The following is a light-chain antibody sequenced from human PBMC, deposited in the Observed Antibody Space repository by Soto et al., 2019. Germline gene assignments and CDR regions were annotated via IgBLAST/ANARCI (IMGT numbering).Light chain of an antibody. CDR2: GVS. V-gene: IGLV2-14*01. CDR1: SSDIGAYNY. J-gene: IGLJ3*02. Sequence: QSVLTQPASVSGSPGQSITISCIGTSSDIGAYNYVTWYQQHPGKVPKLMILGVSNRPSGIPGRFSGSKSGNTASLTISGLQPEDEADYYCMSYTGSTTTHWVLGGGTKLTVL. CDR3: MSYTGSTTTHWV.